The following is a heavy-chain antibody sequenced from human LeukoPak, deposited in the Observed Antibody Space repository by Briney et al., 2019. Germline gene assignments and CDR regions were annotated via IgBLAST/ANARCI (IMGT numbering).Heavy chain of an antibody. CDR1: GYTFTSYD. V-gene: IGHV1-8*01. CDR3: ARDTPIVGATYAEYFQH. CDR2: MNPNSGNT. Sequence: ASVKVSCKASGYTFTSYDINWVRPATGQGLEWMGWMNPNSGNTGYAQKFQGRVTMTRNTSISTAYMELSSLRSEDTAVYYCARDTPIVGATYAEYFQHWGQGTLVTVSS. D-gene: IGHD1-26*01. J-gene: IGHJ1*01.